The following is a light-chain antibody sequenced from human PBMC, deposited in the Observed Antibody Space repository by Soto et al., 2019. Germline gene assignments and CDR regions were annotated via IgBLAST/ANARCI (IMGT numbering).Light chain of an antibody. CDR2: GVS. Sequence: QSALTQPPSASGSPGQSVTISCTGTSSDVGGNNYVSWYQKHPGKAPKLLIDGVSXRPSGVPAGFXGSKSGNTASLAVSGLQAEDEADYYCATYGGSRIFGGGTKLTVL. V-gene: IGLV2-8*01. J-gene: IGLJ2*01. CDR3: ATYGGSRI. CDR1: SSDVGGNNY.